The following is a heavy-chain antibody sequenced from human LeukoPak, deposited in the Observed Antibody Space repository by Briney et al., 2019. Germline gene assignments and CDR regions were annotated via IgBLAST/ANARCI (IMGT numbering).Heavy chain of an antibody. J-gene: IGHJ4*02. CDR2: ISGSGGST. D-gene: IGHD6-25*01. CDR1: GFTFSSYA. Sequence: QTGGSLRLSCAASGFTFSSYAMSWVRQAPGKGVEWVSAISGSGGSTYYADSVKGRFTISRDNSKNTLYLQMNSLRAEDTAVYYCAKDSAGYSSGHTDYWGQGTLVTVSS. V-gene: IGHV3-23*01. CDR3: AKDSAGYSSGHTDY.